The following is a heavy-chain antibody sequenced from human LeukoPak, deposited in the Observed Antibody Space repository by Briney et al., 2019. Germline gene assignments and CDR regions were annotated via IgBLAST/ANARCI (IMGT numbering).Heavy chain of an antibody. CDR3: AIAGVPAAGGSLGY. D-gene: IGHD6-13*01. CDR2: IWYDGSNK. Sequence: GGSLRLSCAASGFTFSSYGMHWVRQAPGKGLEWVAVIWYDGSNKYYADSVKGRFTISRDNAKNSLYLQMNSLRVEDTAVYYCAIAGVPAAGGSLGYWGQGTLVTVSS. CDR1: GFTFSSYG. J-gene: IGHJ4*02. V-gene: IGHV3-33*03.